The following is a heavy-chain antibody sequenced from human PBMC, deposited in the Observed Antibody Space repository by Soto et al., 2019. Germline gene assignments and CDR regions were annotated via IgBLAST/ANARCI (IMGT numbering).Heavy chain of an antibody. V-gene: IGHV2-5*01. J-gene: IGHJ5*02. CDR1: GFSLSTSGVG. CDR2: IYWNDDK. D-gene: IGHD3-3*01. CDR3: AHSYYDFWSGPNWFDP. Sequence: SGPTLVNPTQTLTLTCTFSGFSLSTSGVGVGWIRQPPGKALEWLALIYWNDDKRYSPSLKGRLTITKDTSKNQVVLTMTNMDPVDTATYYCAHSYYDFWSGPNWFDPWGQGTLVTVSS.